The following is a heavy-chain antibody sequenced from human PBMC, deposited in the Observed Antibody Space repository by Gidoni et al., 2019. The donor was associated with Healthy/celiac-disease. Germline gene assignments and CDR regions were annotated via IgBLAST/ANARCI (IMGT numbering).Heavy chain of an antibody. D-gene: IGHD3-9*01. V-gene: IGHV4-39*01. Sequence: QLQLQESGPGLVKPSETMSLTCTVAGGSISSSSYYWGWIRQPPGKGLEWIGSIYYSGSTYYNPSLKSRVTISVDTSKNQFSLKLSSVTAADTAVYYCARLSLLRYSSHDAFDIWGQGTMVTVSS. CDR1: GGSISSSSYY. J-gene: IGHJ3*02. CDR3: ARLSLLRYSSHDAFDI. CDR2: IYYSGST.